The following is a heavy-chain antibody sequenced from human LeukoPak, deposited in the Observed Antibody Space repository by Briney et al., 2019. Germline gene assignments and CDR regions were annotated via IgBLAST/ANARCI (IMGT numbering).Heavy chain of an antibody. J-gene: IGHJ3*02. CDR2: IDSDGSST. CDR3: AKYYYDSSGYPLAFDI. Sequence: GGSLRPSCAASGFTFNSYWMQWVRQAPGKGLVWVSRIDSDGSSTNYADSVKGRFTISRDNAKNTLFLQMNSLRAEDTAVYYCAKYYYDSSGYPLAFDIWGQGTMVTVSS. D-gene: IGHD3-22*01. CDR1: GFTFNSYW. V-gene: IGHV3-74*01.